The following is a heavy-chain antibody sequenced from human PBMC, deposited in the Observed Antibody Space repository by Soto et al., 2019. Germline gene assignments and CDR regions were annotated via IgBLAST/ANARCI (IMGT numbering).Heavy chain of an antibody. Sequence: PGGSLRLSCAASGFTFSSYAMHWVRQAPGKGLEWVAVISYDGSNKYYADSVKGRFTISRDNSKNTLYLQMNSLRAEDTGVDYGSKDGGNGGATNRFAPRGQGTLVTVSS. CDR3: SKDGGNGGATNRFAP. D-gene: IGHD3-10*01. CDR1: GFTFSSYA. J-gene: IGHJ5*02. V-gene: IGHV3-30-3*01. CDR2: ISYDGSNK.